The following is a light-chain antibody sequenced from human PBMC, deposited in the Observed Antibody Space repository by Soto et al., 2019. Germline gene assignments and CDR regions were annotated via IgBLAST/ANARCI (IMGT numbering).Light chain of an antibody. J-gene: IGKJ2*01. CDR2: GAS. CDR3: QQYNNWPTYT. Sequence: EIVMTQSPATLSVSPGERATLSCRASQSVSSNLAWYQQKPGQAPRLLIYGASTRATGIPAMFSGSGSGTEFTLSISRLESEDVAVYYCQQYNNWPTYTFGQGTKLEIK. CDR1: QSVSSN. V-gene: IGKV3-15*01.